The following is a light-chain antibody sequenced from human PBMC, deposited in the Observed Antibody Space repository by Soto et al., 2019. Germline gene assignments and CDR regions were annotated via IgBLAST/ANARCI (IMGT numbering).Light chain of an antibody. J-gene: IGKJ3*01. Sequence: IVLTQSPGTLSVSPGERVILSCRASQTLRNKLAWYQQKPGQAPRLLIYGGFTRATGIPARFSGSGSGTEFTLTINGLQSEDFAIYYCPQRNAWPLTFGPGTKLYLK. CDR1: QTLRNK. CDR3: PQRNAWPLT. CDR2: GGF. V-gene: IGKV3-15*01.